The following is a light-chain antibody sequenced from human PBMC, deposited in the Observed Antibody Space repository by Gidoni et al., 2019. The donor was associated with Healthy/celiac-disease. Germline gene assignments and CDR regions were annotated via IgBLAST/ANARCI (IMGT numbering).Light chain of an antibody. J-gene: IGKJ2*04. CDR3: QQYNNWPACS. Sequence: EIVMTQSPATLSVSPGERATLSCRASQSVSSNLAWYQQKPGQAPRLLTYGASTRATGIPARFSCIGSGTEFTLTISSLQSEDFAVYYCQQYNNWPACSFXQXTKLXIK. V-gene: IGKV3-15*01. CDR1: QSVSSN. CDR2: GAS.